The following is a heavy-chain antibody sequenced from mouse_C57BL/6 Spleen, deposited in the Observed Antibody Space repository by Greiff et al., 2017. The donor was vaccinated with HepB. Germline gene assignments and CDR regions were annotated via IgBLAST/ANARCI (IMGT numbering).Heavy chain of an antibody. D-gene: IGHD1-1*01. Sequence: QVQLKQPGAELVKPGASVKLSCKASGYTFTSYWMHWVKQRPGQGLEWIGMIHPNSGSTNDNEKFKSKATLTVDKSSSTAYMQLSSLTSEDSAVYYCARADYGSSSAWFAYWGQGTLVTVSA. J-gene: IGHJ3*01. V-gene: IGHV1-64*01. CDR3: ARADYGSSSAWFAY. CDR1: GYTFTSYW. CDR2: IHPNSGST.